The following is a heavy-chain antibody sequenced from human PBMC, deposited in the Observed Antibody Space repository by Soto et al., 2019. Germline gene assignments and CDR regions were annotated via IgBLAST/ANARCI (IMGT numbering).Heavy chain of an antibody. V-gene: IGHV1-2*02. CDR3: AREGFRSSSGGDYYYYYGMDV. CDR1: GYTFTGYY. J-gene: IGHJ6*02. D-gene: IGHD6-6*01. CDR2: INPNSGGT. Sequence: QVQLVQSGAEVKKPGASVKVSCKASGYTFTGYYMHWVRQAPGQGLEWMGWINPNSGGTNYAQKFQGRVTMTRYTSISTAYMELSRLRSDDTAVYYCAREGFRSSSGGDYYYYYGMDVWGQGTTVTVSS.